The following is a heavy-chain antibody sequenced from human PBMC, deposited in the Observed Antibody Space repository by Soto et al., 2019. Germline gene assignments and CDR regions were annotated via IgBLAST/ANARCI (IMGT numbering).Heavy chain of an antibody. CDR3: TTDRFWLWQQLVNYYYYGMDV. Sequence: GGSLRLSCAASGFTFSNAWMNWVRQAPGKGLEWVGRIKSKTDGGTTDYAAPVKGRFTISRDDSKNTLYLQMNSLKTEDTAVYYCTTDRFWLWQQLVNYYYYGMDVWGQGTTVTVSS. CDR1: GFTFSNAW. D-gene: IGHD6-13*01. J-gene: IGHJ6*02. V-gene: IGHV3-15*07. CDR2: IKSKTDGGTT.